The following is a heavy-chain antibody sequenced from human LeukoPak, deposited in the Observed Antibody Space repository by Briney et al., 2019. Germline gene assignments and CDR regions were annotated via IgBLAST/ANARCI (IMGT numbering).Heavy chain of an antibody. CDR2: INHSGST. V-gene: IGHV4-34*01. CDR3: ARGDKVWGIAAAGVYYYYYYMDV. J-gene: IGHJ6*03. Sequence: SETLSLTCAVYGGSFSGYYWSWIRQPPGKGLEWIGEINHSGSTNYNPSLKSRVTISVDTSKNQFSLKLSSVTAADTAVYYCARGDKVWGIAAAGVYYYYYYMDVWGKGTTVTVSS. CDR1: GGSFSGYY. D-gene: IGHD6-13*01.